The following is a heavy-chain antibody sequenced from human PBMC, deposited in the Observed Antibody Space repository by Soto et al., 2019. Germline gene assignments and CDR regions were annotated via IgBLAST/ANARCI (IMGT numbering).Heavy chain of an antibody. CDR2: IDPSDSYT. V-gene: IGHV5-10-1*01. J-gene: IGHJ6*02. CDR1: GYSFTSYW. CDR3: ATLGYCSSTSCYGGLYYGMDV. D-gene: IGHD2-2*01. Sequence: PGESLKISCKGSGYSFTSYWIRWVRQMPGKGLEWMGRIDPSDSYTNYSPSFQGHVTISADKSISTAYLQWRSLKASDTAMYYCATLGYCSSTSCYGGLYYGMDVWGQGTTVTAP.